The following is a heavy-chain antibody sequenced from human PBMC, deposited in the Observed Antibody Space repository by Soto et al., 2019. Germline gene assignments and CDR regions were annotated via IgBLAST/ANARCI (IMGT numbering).Heavy chain of an antibody. CDR2: INLNSGDT. D-gene: IGHD5-12*01. CDR1: GDTFTDSS. CDR3: ARDLGGYDLYGPDT. J-gene: IGHJ5*02. V-gene: IGHV1-2*02. Sequence: QVQLVQSGAEVKKPGASVTVSCKTSGDTFTDSSMHWVRQAPGQGLEWMGWINLNSGDTNYAQKFQGRVPMTRDTSIITAYMELTRLKSDDTAVYYCARDLGGYDLYGPDTWGQGTLVTVTS.